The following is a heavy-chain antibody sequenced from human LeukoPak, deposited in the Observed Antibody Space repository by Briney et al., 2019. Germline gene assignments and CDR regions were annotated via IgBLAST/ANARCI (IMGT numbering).Heavy chain of an antibody. CDR1: GLTFSTDE. D-gene: IGHD1-26*01. Sequence: GGSLRLSCVASGLTFSTDEMNWVRQAPGKGLEWVSYITRSATSIKYADSVKGRFTISRDNAKNSLYLQMNSLRAEDTAIYYCARAIGGSISVSGYWGRGTLVTVSS. CDR2: ITRSATSI. CDR3: ARAIGGSISVSGY. V-gene: IGHV3-48*03. J-gene: IGHJ4*02.